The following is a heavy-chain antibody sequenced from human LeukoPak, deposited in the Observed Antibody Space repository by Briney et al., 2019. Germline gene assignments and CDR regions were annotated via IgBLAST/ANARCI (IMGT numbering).Heavy chain of an antibody. D-gene: IGHD3-16*02. J-gene: IGHJ4*02. Sequence: GGSLRLSCAASGFTVSSNYMSWVRQAPGKGLEWVSVIYSGGSTYYADSVKGRFTISRDNSKNTLYLQMNSLRAEDTAVYYCARSKPLGWGSYRYTMDYWGQGTLVTVSS. CDR3: ARSKPLGWGSYRYTMDY. CDR2: IYSGGST. V-gene: IGHV3-66*01. CDR1: GFTVSSNY.